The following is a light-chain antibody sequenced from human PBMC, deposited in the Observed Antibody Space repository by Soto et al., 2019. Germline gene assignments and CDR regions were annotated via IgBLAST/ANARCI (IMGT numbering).Light chain of an antibody. V-gene: IGKV3-20*01. J-gene: IGKJ5*01. CDR2: DAS. CDR1: QSVSYY. Sequence: ERVWTQSPATQSLSPGERATLSCRASQSVSYYLAWYQQKPGQAPRLLIYDASSRATGVPDRFSGSGSGTDFTLTITRLEPEDSAVYFCPQDTGPPTPSGQGTRLEIK. CDR3: PQDTGPPTP.